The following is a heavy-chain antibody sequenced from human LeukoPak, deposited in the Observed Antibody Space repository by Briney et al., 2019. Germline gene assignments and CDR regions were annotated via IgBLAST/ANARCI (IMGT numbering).Heavy chain of an antibody. V-gene: IGHV3-74*01. CDR2: ILSDGSSA. Sequence: GGSLRLSCAASGFTFSSYWMHWVRQVPGKGLVWVSRILSDGSSASYADSVKGRFTISRDNAKNTLYLQMNSLRAEDTAVYYCARTGYTYYYGMDVWGQGTTVTVSS. J-gene: IGHJ6*02. D-gene: IGHD3/OR15-3a*01. CDR3: ARTGYTYYYGMDV. CDR1: GFTFSSYW.